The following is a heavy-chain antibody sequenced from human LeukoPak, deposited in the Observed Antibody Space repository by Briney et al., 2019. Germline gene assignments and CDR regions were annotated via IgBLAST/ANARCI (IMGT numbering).Heavy chain of an antibody. CDR2: ISWNSGSI. CDR1: GFTFDDYA. Sequence: PGRSLXXXXXAXGFTFDDYAXHWVRQAPGKGLEWVSGISWNSGSIVYADSVKGRFTISRDNAKNSLYLQMNSLRAEDMALYYCAKDMGSSGWYYFYYWGQATLVTVSS. V-gene: IGHV3-9*03. CDR3: AKDMGSSGWYYFYY. D-gene: IGHD6-19*01. J-gene: IGHJ4*02.